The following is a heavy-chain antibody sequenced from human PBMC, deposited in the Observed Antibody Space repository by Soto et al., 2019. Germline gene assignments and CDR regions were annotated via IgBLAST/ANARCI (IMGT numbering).Heavy chain of an antibody. CDR1: GFTFSSYG. V-gene: IGHV3-33*01. J-gene: IGHJ6*02. D-gene: IGHD1-26*01. CDR3: ARESGIVGATTGFYYYGMDV. Sequence: QVQLVESGGGVVQPGRSLRLSCAASGFTFSSYGMHWVRQAPGKGLEWVAVIWYDGSNKYYADSVKGRFTISRDNSKNTLYLQMNSLRAEDTAVYYCARESGIVGATTGFYYYGMDVWGQGTTVTVSS. CDR2: IWYDGSNK.